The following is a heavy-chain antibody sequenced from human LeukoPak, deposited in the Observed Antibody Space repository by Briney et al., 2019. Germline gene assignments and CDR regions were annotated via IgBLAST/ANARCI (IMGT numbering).Heavy chain of an antibody. CDR2: IYYSGST. Sequence: PSQTLSLTCAVSGGSISSGDYSWSWIRQPPGKGLEWIGHIYYSGSTNYNPSLKSRVTISVDTSKNHFSLKLSSMTAADTAVYYCARGVVAAPTNFDYWGQGTLVTVSS. CDR1: GGSISSGDYS. CDR3: ARGVVAAPTNFDY. D-gene: IGHD2-15*01. J-gene: IGHJ4*02. V-gene: IGHV4-61*08.